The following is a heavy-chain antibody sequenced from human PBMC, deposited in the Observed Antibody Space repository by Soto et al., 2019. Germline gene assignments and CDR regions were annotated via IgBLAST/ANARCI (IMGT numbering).Heavy chain of an antibody. Sequence: GSGPTLVNPTQTLTLTCTFSGFSLSTSGVGVGWIRQPPGKALEWLALIYWNDDKRYSPSLKSRLTITKDTSKNQVVLTMTNMDPVDTATYYCAHSRSYYDFWSGYYRYYGMDVWGQGTTVTVSS. CDR1: GFSLSTSGVG. J-gene: IGHJ6*02. CDR3: AHSRSYYDFWSGYYRYYGMDV. D-gene: IGHD3-3*01. CDR2: IYWNDDK. V-gene: IGHV2-5*01.